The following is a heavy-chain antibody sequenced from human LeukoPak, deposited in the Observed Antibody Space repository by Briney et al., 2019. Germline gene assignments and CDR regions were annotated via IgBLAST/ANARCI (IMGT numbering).Heavy chain of an antibody. CDR2: ISGGAIST. J-gene: IGHJ4*02. CDR3: ANDGRGSFTLDF. CDR1: GFTFSSYG. V-gene: IGHV3-23*01. Sequence: PGGSLRLSCAASGFTFSSYGMSWVRQAPGKGLEGVSAISGGAISTYYADSVKGRFTISRDNSKNTLYLQMNSLRVEDTAVYYCANDGRGSFTLDFWGQGTLVTVSS. D-gene: IGHD1-26*01.